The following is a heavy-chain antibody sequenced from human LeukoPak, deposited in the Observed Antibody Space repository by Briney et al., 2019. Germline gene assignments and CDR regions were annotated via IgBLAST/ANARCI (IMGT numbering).Heavy chain of an antibody. CDR1: GGSISTSDNY. D-gene: IGHD3-22*01. CDR3: ARDARDGSGTYFRIFDR. J-gene: IGHJ5*02. CDR2: MHNTMST. V-gene: IGHV4-39*07. Sequence: PSETLSLTCIVSGGSISTSDNYWGWIRQPPGKGLEWIGSMHNTMSTYYNPSLKSRVTMSIDRSTNKFSLKLSSVTVADTAVYYCARDARDGSGTYFRIFDRWGQGTLVTVSS.